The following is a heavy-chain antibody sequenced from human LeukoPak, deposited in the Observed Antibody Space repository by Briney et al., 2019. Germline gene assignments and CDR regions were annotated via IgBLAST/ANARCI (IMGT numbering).Heavy chain of an antibody. Sequence: GRSLRLSCAASGFTFSSYGMHWVRQAPGKGLEWVSAISGSGGSTYYADSVKGRFTISRDNSKNTLYLQMNSLRAEDTAVYYCAKRGYYGDYVIDYWGQGTLVTVSS. J-gene: IGHJ4*02. CDR3: AKRGYYGDYVIDY. CDR1: GFTFSSYG. V-gene: IGHV3-23*01. CDR2: ISGSGGST. D-gene: IGHD4-17*01.